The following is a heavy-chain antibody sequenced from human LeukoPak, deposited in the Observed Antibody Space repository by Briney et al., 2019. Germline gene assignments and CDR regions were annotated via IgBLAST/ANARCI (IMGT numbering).Heavy chain of an antibody. Sequence: ASVKVSCKASGYTFTSYYTQWVRQAPGQGFEWMGIINPSGGSTSYAQKFQGRVNMTRDTSTSTVYMELSSLRSEDTAVYYCARWVGGPAGINYYGMDVWGQGTTVTVSS. CDR2: INPSGGST. CDR3: ARWVGGPAGINYYGMDV. CDR1: GYTFTSYY. D-gene: IGHD2-2*01. J-gene: IGHJ6*02. V-gene: IGHV1-46*01.